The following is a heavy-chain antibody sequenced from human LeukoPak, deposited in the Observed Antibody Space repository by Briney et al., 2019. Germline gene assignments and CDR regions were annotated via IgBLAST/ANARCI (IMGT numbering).Heavy chain of an antibody. CDR3: ARDRGGNDLFDY. CDR1: GYTFTSYY. V-gene: IGHV1-46*01. CDR2: INPIVGST. D-gene: IGHD4-23*01. Sequence: ASVKVSCKPSGYTFTSYYMHWVRQAPGQGLEWMGIINPIVGSTSYAQKFQGRVTMTSDTSTSTVYMELSSLRSEGTVVYYCARDRGGNDLFDYGGQGTLVTVSS. J-gene: IGHJ4*02.